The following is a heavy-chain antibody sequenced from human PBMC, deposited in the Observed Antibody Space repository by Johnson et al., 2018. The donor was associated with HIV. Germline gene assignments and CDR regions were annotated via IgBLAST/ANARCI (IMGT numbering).Heavy chain of an antibody. CDR3: AKDYSGSYVLAFDI. Sequence: VQLVESGGGVVQPGRSLRLSCAASGFTFSSYAMHWVRQAPGKGLEWVAVISYDGSNKYYADSVKGRFTISRDNYKNTLYLQMNSLRAEDTAVYYCAKDYSGSYVLAFDIWGQGTMVTVSS. J-gene: IGHJ3*02. CDR1: GFTFSSYA. V-gene: IGHV3-30-3*01. D-gene: IGHD1-26*01. CDR2: ISYDGSNK.